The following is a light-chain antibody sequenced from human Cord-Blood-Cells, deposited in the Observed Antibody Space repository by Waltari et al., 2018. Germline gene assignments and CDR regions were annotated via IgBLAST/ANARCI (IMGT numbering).Light chain of an antibody. V-gene: IGKV4-1*01. CDR3: QQYYSTPYT. Sequence: DIVMTQSPDSLAVSLGERATINCKSSQSALYSSNNKNYLAWYQQKPGQPPKLLIYWASTRESGVPDRFSGRGSGTDFTLTISSLQAEDVAVYYCQQYYSTPYTFGQGTKLEIK. CDR2: WAS. J-gene: IGKJ2*01. CDR1: QSALYSSNNKNY.